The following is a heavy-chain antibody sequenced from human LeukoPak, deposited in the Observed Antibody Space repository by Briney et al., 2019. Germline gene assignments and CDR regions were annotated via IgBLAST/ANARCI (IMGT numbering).Heavy chain of an antibody. V-gene: IGHV4-34*01. Sequence: SETLSLTCAVYGGSFSGYYWSWIRQPPGGGLEWIGEINHRGSTNYNPSLKSRATISVDTSKNQFSLKLSSVTAADTAVYYCARHYPNVIAAPGHDAFDIWGQGTVVTVSS. CDR3: ARHYPNVIAAPGHDAFDI. D-gene: IGHD6-13*01. CDR2: INHRGST. J-gene: IGHJ3*02. CDR1: GGSFSGYY.